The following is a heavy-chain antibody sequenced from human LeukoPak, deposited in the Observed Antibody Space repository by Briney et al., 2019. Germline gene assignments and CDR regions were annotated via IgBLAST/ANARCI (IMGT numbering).Heavy chain of an antibody. CDR1: GGSISSSSYY. CDR3: ARVLQQLPLNWFDP. CDR2: IYYSGST. V-gene: IGHV4-39*07. D-gene: IGHD6-13*01. J-gene: IGHJ5*02. Sequence: SETLSLTCTVSGGSISSSSYYWGWIRQPPGKGLEWSGSIYYSGSTYYNPSLKSRVTISVDTSKNQFSLKLSSVTAADTAVYYCARVLQQLPLNWFDPWGQGTLVTVSS.